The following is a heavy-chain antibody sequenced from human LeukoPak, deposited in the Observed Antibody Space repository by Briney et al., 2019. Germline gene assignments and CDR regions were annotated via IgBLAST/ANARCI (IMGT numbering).Heavy chain of an antibody. CDR2: IIPIFGTA. CDR1: GGTFSSYA. CDR3: ASVSAIFGTGYMDV. J-gene: IGHJ6*03. Sequence: SVKVSCKASGGTFSSYAISWVRQAPGQGLEWVGRIIPIFGTANYAQKFQGRVTITTDESTSTAYMELSSLRSEDTAVYYCASVSAIFGTGYMDVWGKGTTVTVSS. D-gene: IGHD3-3*01. V-gene: IGHV1-69*05.